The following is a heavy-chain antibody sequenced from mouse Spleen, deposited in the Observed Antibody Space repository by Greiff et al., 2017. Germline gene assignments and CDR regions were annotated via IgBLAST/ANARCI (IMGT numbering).Heavy chain of an antibody. CDR3: ARAGYYYDGSLDY. V-gene: IGHV3-6*01. CDR1: GYSITSGYY. J-gene: IGHJ2*01. Sequence: VQLKESGPGLVKPSQSLSLTCSVTGYSITSGYYWNWIRQFPGNKLEWMGYISYDGSNNYNPSLKNRISITRDTSKNQFFLKLNSVTTEDTATYYCARAGYYYDGSLDYWGQGTTLTVSS. CDR2: ISYDGSN. D-gene: IGHD1-1*01.